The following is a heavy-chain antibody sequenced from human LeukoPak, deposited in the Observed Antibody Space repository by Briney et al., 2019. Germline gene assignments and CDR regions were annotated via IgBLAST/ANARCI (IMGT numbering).Heavy chain of an antibody. Sequence: GGSLRLSCAASGFTFSGYAMHWVRQAPGKGLEWVAVISYDGSNKYYADSVKGRFTISRDNSKNTLYLQMNSLRAEDTAVYYRARDYGMDVWGQGTTVTVSS. CDR3: ARDYGMDV. CDR2: ISYDGSNK. V-gene: IGHV3-30*01. CDR1: GFTFSGYA. J-gene: IGHJ6*02.